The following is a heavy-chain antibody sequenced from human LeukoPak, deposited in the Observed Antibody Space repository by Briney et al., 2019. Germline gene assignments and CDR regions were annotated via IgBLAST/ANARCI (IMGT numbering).Heavy chain of an antibody. D-gene: IGHD2/OR15-2a*01. CDR1: GITVSSSH. V-gene: IGHV3-53*01. J-gene: IGHJ4*02. CDR2: IYGGDSI. CDR3: ARTREYRFEY. Sequence: GGSLRLSCAVSGITVSSSHMSWVRQAPEKGLEWVSIIYGGDSIYCADSVKGRFTISRDNSKNTLYLEMNNLRAEDTAVYYCARTREYRFEYWGQGTLVTVSS.